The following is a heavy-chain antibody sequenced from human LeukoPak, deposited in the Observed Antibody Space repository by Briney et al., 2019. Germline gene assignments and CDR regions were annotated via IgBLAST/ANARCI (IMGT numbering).Heavy chain of an antibody. CDR2: IRYDGSNK. Sequence: GGSLRLSCAASGFTFSSYGMHWVRQAPGKGLEWVAFIRYDGSNKYYADSVTGRFTISRDNSKNTLYLQMNSLRAEDTAVYYCAKDQREYSGNHSDAFDIWGQGTMVTVSS. J-gene: IGHJ3*02. V-gene: IGHV3-30*02. D-gene: IGHD1-26*01. CDR1: GFTFSSYG. CDR3: AKDQREYSGNHSDAFDI.